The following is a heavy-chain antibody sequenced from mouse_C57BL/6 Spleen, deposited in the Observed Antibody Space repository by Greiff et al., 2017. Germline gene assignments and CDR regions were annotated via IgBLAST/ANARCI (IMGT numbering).Heavy chain of an antibody. Sequence: QVQLQQPGAELVRPGTSVKLSCKASGYTFTSYWMHWVKQRPGQGLEWIGVIDPSDSYTNYNQKFKGKATLTVDTSSSTAYMQLSSLTSEDSAVYYCAPGGYGLLMDYWGQGTSVTVSS. CDR2: IDPSDSYT. D-gene: IGHD2-10*02. V-gene: IGHV1-59*01. CDR1: GYTFTSYW. J-gene: IGHJ4*01. CDR3: APGGYGLLMDY.